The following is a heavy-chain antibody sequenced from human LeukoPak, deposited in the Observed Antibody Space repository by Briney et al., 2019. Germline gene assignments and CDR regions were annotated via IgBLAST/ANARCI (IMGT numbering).Heavy chain of an antibody. V-gene: IGHV3-11*06. D-gene: IGHD1-1*01. CDR2: ISKSGSDT. CDR3: ARVGATGTADY. J-gene: IGHJ4*02. Sequence: GGSLRLSCAAFGFTFSDYYMSWIPHAPGKGGGWVSYISKSGSDTNFADSVKGRFTISRDNAKNSMYLQMNSLRGEDTAVYYCARVGATGTADYWGQGTLVTVS. CDR1: GFTFSDYY.